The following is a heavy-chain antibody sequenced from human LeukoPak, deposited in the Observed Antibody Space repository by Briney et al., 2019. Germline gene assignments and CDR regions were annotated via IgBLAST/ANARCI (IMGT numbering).Heavy chain of an antibody. CDR2: IIPIFGTA. V-gene: IGHV1-69*05. J-gene: IGHJ4*02. Sequence: SVKVSCKASGGTFSSYAISWVRQAPGQGLEWMGGIIPIFGTANYAQKFQGRVTITTDESTSTAYMELSSLRSEDTAVYYCARSSRQQLVFLGYNFDYWGQGTLVTVSS. D-gene: IGHD6-13*01. CDR1: GGTFSSYA. CDR3: ARSSRQQLVFLGYNFDY.